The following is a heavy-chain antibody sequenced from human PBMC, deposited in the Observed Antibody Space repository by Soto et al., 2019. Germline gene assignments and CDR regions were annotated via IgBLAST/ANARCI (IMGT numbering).Heavy chain of an antibody. CDR2: IGTAVDT. J-gene: IGHJ4*02. Sequence: EVQLVESGGDLVQPGGSLRLSCAASGFTFRSYDFHWVRQATGKGLEWVSGIGTAVDTYYAGSVKGRFIMTRENAKNTLYPQMNSLRAGDTAVYYCTRGADGFDYWGQGTLVTVSS. CDR1: GFTFRSYD. V-gene: IGHV3-13*01. CDR3: TRGADGFDY. D-gene: IGHD3-16*01.